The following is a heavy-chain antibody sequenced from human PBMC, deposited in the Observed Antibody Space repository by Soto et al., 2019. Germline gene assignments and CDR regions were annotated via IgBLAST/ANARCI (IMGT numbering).Heavy chain of an antibody. CDR1: GYTFTSYD. CDR2: MNPNSGNT. CDR3: ARTLSIAAHLDY. V-gene: IGHV1-8*01. D-gene: IGHD6-6*01. Sequence: QVQLVQSGAEVKKPGASVKVSCKASGYTFTSYDINWVRQATGQGLEWMGWMNPNSGNTGYAQKFQGRVTMTTNTSISTAYMELSSLRSEDTAVYYCARTLSIAAHLDYWGQGTLVTVSS. J-gene: IGHJ4*02.